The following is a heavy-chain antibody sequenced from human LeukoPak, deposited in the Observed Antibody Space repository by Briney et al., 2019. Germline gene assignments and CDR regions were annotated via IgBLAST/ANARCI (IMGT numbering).Heavy chain of an antibody. Sequence: GRSLRLSCVASGITFSRHGMDWVRQAPGKGLEWVAVIADDGGVKQYADSVKGRFIVSRDNSKSTLYLQMNGLSVEDTAIYYCAREATWGEWYFDHWGQGTPVTVSS. J-gene: IGHJ4*02. D-gene: IGHD3-3*01. CDR1: GITFSRHG. CDR3: AREATWGEWYFDH. CDR2: IADDGGVK. V-gene: IGHV3-30*03.